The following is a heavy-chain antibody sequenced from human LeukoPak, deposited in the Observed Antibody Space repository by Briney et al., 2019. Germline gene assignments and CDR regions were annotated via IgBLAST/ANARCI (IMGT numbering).Heavy chain of an antibody. CDR2: IGETGDTT. D-gene: IGHD5-18*01. V-gene: IGHV3-23*01. CDR3: AKQFLDTN. CDR1: GFIFGNYA. J-gene: IGHJ4*02. Sequence: GGSLRLSCEASGFIFGNYAVNWVRQSPGKGLEWVSSIGETGDTTDYADSVKGRFTVSRDNSKNTLYLQMNNLRAEDTAVYHCAKQFLDTNWGQGTLVTVSS.